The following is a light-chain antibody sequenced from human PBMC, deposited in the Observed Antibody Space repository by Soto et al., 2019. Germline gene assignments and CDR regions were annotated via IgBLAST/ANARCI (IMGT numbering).Light chain of an antibody. V-gene: IGKV3-15*01. CDR1: QSVNSD. Sequence: ETVMTQSPATLSASPGESATLSCRASQSVNSDLAWYQQIPGQAPRLLIYSASTGATGGPARFSGSGSGPEFTLTISSLQSEDFALYYCQQYNNWPLTFGGGTKVEI. CDR3: QQYNNWPLT. J-gene: IGKJ4*01. CDR2: SAS.